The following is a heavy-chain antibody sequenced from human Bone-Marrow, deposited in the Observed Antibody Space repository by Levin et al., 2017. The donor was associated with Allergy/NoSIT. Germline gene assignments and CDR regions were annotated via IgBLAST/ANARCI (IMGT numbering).Heavy chain of an antibody. Sequence: ASVKVSCKASGGTFSSYAISWVRQAPGQGLEWMGGIIPIFGTANYAQKFQGRVTITADESTSTAYMELSSLRSEDTAVYYCARDKRRLGNYYYYYGMDVWGQGTTVTVSS. D-gene: IGHD7-27*01. CDR3: ARDKRRLGNYYYYYGMDV. V-gene: IGHV1-69*13. J-gene: IGHJ6*02. CDR2: IIPIFGTA. CDR1: GGTFSSYA.